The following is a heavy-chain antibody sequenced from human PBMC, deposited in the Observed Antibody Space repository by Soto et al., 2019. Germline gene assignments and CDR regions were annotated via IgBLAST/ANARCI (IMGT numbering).Heavy chain of an antibody. D-gene: IGHD1-26*01. Sequence: PSETLSLTCTVSGGSIKSGDYSWSWIRQPPGKGLEWIGYIYHSGINNYNPSLKSRVTISVDMSKNQFSLKLSSVTAADTAVYYCARVEVGATHFDYWGQGPLVTVSS. J-gene: IGHJ4*02. V-gene: IGHV4-30-2*01. CDR1: GGSIKSGDYS. CDR2: IYHSGIN. CDR3: ARVEVGATHFDY.